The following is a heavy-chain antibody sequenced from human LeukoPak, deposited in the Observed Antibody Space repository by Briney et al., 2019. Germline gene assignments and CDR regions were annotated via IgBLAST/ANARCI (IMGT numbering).Heavy chain of an antibody. Sequence: GGSLTLSCAVSGFTISSIYMSWVRQAPGKGLEWVSVIYSGGSTYYADSVKGRFTISRDNSKNTLYLQMNSLSAEDTAVYYCASEDSSSSYYCDDYMEVRGKGTTVTVSS. D-gene: IGHD6-6*01. J-gene: IGHJ6*03. CDR1: GFTISSIY. CDR3: ASEDSSSSYYCDDYMEV. CDR2: IYSGGST. V-gene: IGHV3-53*01.